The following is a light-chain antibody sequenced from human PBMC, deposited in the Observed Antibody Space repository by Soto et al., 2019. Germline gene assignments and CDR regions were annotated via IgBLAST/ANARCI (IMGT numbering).Light chain of an antibody. J-gene: IGLJ1*01. CDR2: EVS. CDR1: SGDVGNYDL. V-gene: IGLV2-14*02. CDR3: SSYTDSSNYV. Sequence: QLVLTQPASVSGSPGQSITISCSGSSGDVGNYDLVSWYQQIPGKAPQLMIFEVSRRPSRVSNRFSGSRSGNTASLTISGLQAEDEADYYCSSYTDSSNYVFGTGTKVTVL.